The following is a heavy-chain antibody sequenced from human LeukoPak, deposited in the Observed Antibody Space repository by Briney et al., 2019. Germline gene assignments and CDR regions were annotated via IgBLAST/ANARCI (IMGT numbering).Heavy chain of an antibody. CDR1: GGSISSYY. CDR3: ARGRDGYNELDY. Sequence: SETLSLTCTVSGGSISSYYWSWIRQPPGRGLEWIGYIYYSGSTNYNPSLKSRVTISVDTSKNQFSLKLSSVTAADTAVYYCARGRDGYNELDYWGQGTLVTVSS. J-gene: IGHJ4*02. D-gene: IGHD5-24*01. CDR2: IYYSGST. V-gene: IGHV4-59*01.